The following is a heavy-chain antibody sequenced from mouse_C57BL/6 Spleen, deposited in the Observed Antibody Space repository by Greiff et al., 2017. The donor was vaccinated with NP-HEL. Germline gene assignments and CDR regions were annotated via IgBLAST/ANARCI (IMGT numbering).Heavy chain of an antibody. CDR1: GYTFTSYW. Sequence: QVQLQQSGTELVKPGASVKLSCKASGYTFTSYWMHWVKQRPGQGLEWIGNINPSNGGTNYNEKFKSKATLTVDKSSSTAYMQLSSLTSEDSAVYYCAILLYYYGNPWFAYWGQGTLVTVSA. CDR3: AILLYYYGNPWFAY. J-gene: IGHJ3*01. D-gene: IGHD1-1*01. CDR2: INPSNGGT. V-gene: IGHV1-53*01.